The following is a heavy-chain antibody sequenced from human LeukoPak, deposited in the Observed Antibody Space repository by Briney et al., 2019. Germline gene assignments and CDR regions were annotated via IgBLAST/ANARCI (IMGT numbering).Heavy chain of an antibody. Sequence: PSEPLSLTCTVSGGSISSNSYYWGWIRQPPGKRLEWIGSISYSGRTYYNPSVRSPVTISVDTSKTQFSRTLSSVTAADTAVYYCANTWIPAPFDYWGQGILVTVSS. J-gene: IGHJ4*02. V-gene: IGHV4-39*01. CDR2: ISYSGRT. CDR3: ANTWIPAPFDY. CDR1: GGSISSNSYY. D-gene: IGHD5-18*01.